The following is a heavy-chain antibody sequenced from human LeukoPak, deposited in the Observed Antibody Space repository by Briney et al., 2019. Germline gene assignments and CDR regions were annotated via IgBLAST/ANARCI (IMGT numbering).Heavy chain of an antibody. V-gene: IGHV3-53*01. J-gene: IGHJ4*02. CDR3: AGRYDSSGYPLH. D-gene: IGHD3-22*01. Sequence: GGSLRLSRAASGFTFSDYYMSWVRQAPGKGLEWVSVIYSGGTTYYADSIKGRFTISRDNSKNTLYLQMNSLRAEDTAVYYCAGRYDSSGYPLHWGQGTLVTVSS. CDR2: IYSGGTT. CDR1: GFTFSDYY.